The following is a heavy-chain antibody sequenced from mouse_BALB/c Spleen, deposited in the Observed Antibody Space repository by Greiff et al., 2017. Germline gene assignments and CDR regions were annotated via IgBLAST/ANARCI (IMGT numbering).Heavy chain of an antibody. CDR1: GYSITSYYA. Sequence: VQLQQSGPGLVKPSQSLSLTCTVTGYSITSYYAWNWIRQFPGNKLEWMGYISYSGSTSYNPSLKSRISITRDTSKNQFFLQLNSVTTEDTATYYCARRGGKNPYYFDYWGQGTTLTVSS. V-gene: IGHV3-2*02. J-gene: IGHJ2*01. CDR2: ISYSGST. CDR3: ARRGGKNPYYFDY.